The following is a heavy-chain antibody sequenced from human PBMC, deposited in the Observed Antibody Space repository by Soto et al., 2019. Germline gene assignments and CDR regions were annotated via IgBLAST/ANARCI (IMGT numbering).Heavy chain of an antibody. J-gene: IGHJ3*01. D-gene: IGHD1-20*01. Sequence: EVQLVESGGGLVQPGGSLRLSCAASGFTFSNYWMHWVRQVPGKGLVWVSRVNGDGSSTFYADSVKGRFTISRDNAENTVFLQMNSLRAEYTAVYYCARDNWNTVWGQGTMVTVSS. CDR1: GFTFSNYW. CDR2: VNGDGSST. CDR3: ARDNWNTV. V-gene: IGHV3-74*01.